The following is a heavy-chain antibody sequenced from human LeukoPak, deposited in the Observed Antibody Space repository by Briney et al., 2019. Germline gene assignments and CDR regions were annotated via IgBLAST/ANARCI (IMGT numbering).Heavy chain of an antibody. CDR3: ARVPNYYGSGSYYNRKKNWFDP. CDR2: INPNSGGT. V-gene: IGHV1-2*02. CDR1: GYTFTGYY. J-gene: IGHJ5*02. D-gene: IGHD3-10*01. Sequence: ASVKVSCKASGYTFTGYYMHWVRQAPGQGLEWMGWINPNSGGTNYAQKFQGRVTMTRDTSISTAYTELSRLRSDDTAVYYCARVPNYYGSGSYYNRKKNWFDPWGQGTLVTVSS.